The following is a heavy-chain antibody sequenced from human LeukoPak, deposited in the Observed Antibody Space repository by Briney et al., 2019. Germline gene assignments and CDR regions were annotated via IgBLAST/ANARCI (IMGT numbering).Heavy chain of an antibody. CDR3: ARDSGSYLQPTDY. Sequence: GGSLILSCAASGFTFNTYAMAWVRQAPGKGLEWVSSITGNGVGAYYADSVKGRFTISRDNSKSTLYLQMNSLRGDDTAVYHCARDSGSYLQPTDYWGQGTLVTVSS. CDR2: ITGNGVGA. D-gene: IGHD1-26*01. CDR1: GFTFNTYA. J-gene: IGHJ4*02. V-gene: IGHV3-23*01.